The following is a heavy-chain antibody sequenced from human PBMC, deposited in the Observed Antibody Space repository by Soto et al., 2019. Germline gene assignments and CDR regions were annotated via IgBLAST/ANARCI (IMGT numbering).Heavy chain of an antibody. CDR2: IYWNDDK. J-gene: IGHJ5*02. CDR1: GFSLRTSGVG. D-gene: IGHD6-19*01. CDR3: AKSGSSGWYGWFDP. Sequence: VSVPTLVNPTQTLTLTCIFSGFSLRTSGVGVGWIRQPPGKALEWLGFIYWNDDKRYSPSLKSRLTITKDTSKNQVVLTMTNMDPVDTATYYCAKSGSSGWYGWFDPWGQGTLVTVSS. V-gene: IGHV2-5*01.